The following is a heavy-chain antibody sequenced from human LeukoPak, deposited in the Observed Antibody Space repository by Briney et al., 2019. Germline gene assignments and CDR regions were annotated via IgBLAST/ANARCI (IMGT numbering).Heavy chain of an antibody. Sequence: SVKVSCKASGGTFSSYAISWVRQAPGQGLEWMGRIIPILGIANYAQKFQGRVTITADKSTSTAYMELSSLRSEDTAVYYCARERELRYDAFDIWGQGTMVTVSS. J-gene: IGHJ3*02. CDR2: IIPILGIA. D-gene: IGHD1-26*01. CDR3: ARERELRYDAFDI. V-gene: IGHV1-69*04. CDR1: GGTFSSYA.